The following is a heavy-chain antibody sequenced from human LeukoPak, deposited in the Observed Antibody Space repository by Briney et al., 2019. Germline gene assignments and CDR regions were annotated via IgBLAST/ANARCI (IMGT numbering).Heavy chain of an antibody. V-gene: IGHV3-23*01. Sequence: GGSLRLSCAASGFTFSSYPMSWVRQAPGKGLEWVSAISGSGGSTYYADSVKGRFTISRDDSKNTLYLQMNSLRAEDTAVYYCANGDLGLVYYYGMDVWGQGTTVTVSS. CDR1: GFTFSSYP. CDR2: ISGSGGST. J-gene: IGHJ6*02. CDR3: ANGDLGLVYYYGMDV. D-gene: IGHD4-17*01.